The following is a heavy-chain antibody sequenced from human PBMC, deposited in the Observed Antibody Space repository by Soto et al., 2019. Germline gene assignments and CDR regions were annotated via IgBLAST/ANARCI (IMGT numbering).Heavy chain of an antibody. CDR2: IWYDGSNK. J-gene: IGHJ3*02. CDR3: ASDLSGDYGALDT. V-gene: IGHV3-33*01. Sequence: QVQLVESGGGVVQPGRTLRLSCAASGFTFSSYGMHWARQGPGKGLEVVAVIWYDGSNKVYADSVKGRFTISKDNSKNTLYLQMNCLRAEDTAVYYFASDLSGDYGALDTWGQGTMVIVSS. CDR1: GFTFSSYG. D-gene: IGHD4-17*01.